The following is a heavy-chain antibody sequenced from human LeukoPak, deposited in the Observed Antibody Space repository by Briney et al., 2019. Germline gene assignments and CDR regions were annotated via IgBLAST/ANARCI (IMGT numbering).Heavy chain of an antibody. V-gene: IGHV6-1*01. D-gene: IGHD5-18*01. Sequence: SQTLSLTCAISGDSVSSNSAAWNWIRQSPSRGLEWLGRTHYRSKWYNDYAVSVKSRMTINPDTSKNQFSLQLNSVTPEDTAVYYCARMDTAMVHFDYWGQGTLVTVSS. CDR2: THYRSKWYN. J-gene: IGHJ4*02. CDR3: ARMDTAMVHFDY. CDR1: GDSVSSNSAA.